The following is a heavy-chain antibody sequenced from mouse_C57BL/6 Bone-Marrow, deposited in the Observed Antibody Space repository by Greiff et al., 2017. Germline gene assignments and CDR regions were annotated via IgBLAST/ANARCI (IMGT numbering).Heavy chain of an antibody. D-gene: IGHD1-1*02. J-gene: IGHJ2*01. V-gene: IGHV5-9-1*02. CDR1: GFTFSSYA. CDR2: ISSGGDYI. Sequence: EVQLLQSGAGLVKPGGSLKLSCAASGFTFSSYAMSWVRQTPEKRLEWVAYISSGGDYIYYADTVKGRFTISRDNARNTLYLQMSSLKSEDTAMYYCTRSVGLLWYVDYWGQGTTLTVSS. CDR3: TRSVGLLWYVDY.